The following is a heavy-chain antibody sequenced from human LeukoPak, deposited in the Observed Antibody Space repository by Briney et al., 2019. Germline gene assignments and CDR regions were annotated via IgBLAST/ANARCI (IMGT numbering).Heavy chain of an antibody. Sequence: GGSLRLSCAASGFTFSSYAMSWVRQAPGKGLEWVSAISGSGGSTYYADSVKGRLTISRDNSKNTLYLQMNSLRAEDTAVYYCAKIDCSSTSCYFDYWGQGTLVTVSS. CDR2: ISGSGGST. D-gene: IGHD2-2*01. CDR1: GFTFSSYA. CDR3: AKIDCSSTSCYFDY. J-gene: IGHJ4*02. V-gene: IGHV3-23*01.